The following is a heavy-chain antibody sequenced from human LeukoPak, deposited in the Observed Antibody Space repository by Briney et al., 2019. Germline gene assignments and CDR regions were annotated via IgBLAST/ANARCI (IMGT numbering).Heavy chain of an antibody. Sequence: SGTLSLTCGVSYGSITDTNWTWVRQPPGKGLEWIGEVNLHGDTNYNPSLKGRVDISVDKFENHISLQLTSVTAADTAVYYCAKAPYYYGSGSQYDYWGQGTLVTVSS. CDR2: VNLHGDT. D-gene: IGHD3-10*01. J-gene: IGHJ4*02. CDR1: YGSITDTNW. V-gene: IGHV4-4*02. CDR3: AKAPYYYGSGSQYDY.